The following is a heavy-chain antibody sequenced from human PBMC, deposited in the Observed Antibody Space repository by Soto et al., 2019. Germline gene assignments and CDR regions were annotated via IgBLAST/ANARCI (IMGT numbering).Heavy chain of an antibody. D-gene: IGHD2-2*01. V-gene: IGHV5-51*01. Sequence: HGESLKISCKGSGYSFTSYWIGWVRQMPGKGLEWMGIIYPGDSDTRYSPSFQGQVTISADKSISTAYLQWSSLKASDTAMYYCARRGVVVPADILDYGMEVWGQGTTVTVSS. CDR1: GYSFTSYW. CDR3: ARRGVVVPADILDYGMEV. J-gene: IGHJ6*01. CDR2: IYPGDSDT.